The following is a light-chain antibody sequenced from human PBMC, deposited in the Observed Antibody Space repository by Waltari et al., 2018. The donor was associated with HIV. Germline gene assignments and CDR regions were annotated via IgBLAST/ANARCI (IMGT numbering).Light chain of an antibody. CDR1: SSTTGAGYD. Sequence: QSVLTQPPSVSGAPGQRVTISCTGSSSTTGAGYDVTGYQQLPGTAPKLLIYGNSNRPSGVPDRFSGSKSGTSASLAITGLLAEDEADYYCQSYDSSLSVWVFGGGTKLTVL. CDR2: GNS. V-gene: IGLV1-40*01. J-gene: IGLJ3*02. CDR3: QSYDSSLSVWV.